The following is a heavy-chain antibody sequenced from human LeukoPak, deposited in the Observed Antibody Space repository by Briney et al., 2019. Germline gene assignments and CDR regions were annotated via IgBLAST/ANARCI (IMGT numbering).Heavy chain of an antibody. CDR1: GYTFTGYY. J-gene: IGHJ4*02. V-gene: IGHV1-2*04. CDR3: ARGYYDILTGYRHLDY. CDR2: INPNSGGT. Sequence: ASVKVSRKASGYTFTGYYMHWLRQAPGQGLEWMGWINPNSGGTNYAQKFQGWVTMTRDTSISTAYMELSRLRSDDTAVYYCARGYYDILTGYRHLDYWGQGTLVTVSS. D-gene: IGHD3-9*01.